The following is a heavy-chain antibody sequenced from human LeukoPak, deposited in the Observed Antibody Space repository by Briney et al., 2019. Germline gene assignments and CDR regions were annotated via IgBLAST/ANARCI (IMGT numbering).Heavy chain of an antibody. D-gene: IGHD4-17*01. Sequence: GRSLRLSCAASEFTFSSYGMHWVRQAPGKGLEWVAVISYEGSIKHYADSVKGRFTISRDNSKNTLYLQMNSLRAEDTAVYYCAKNSLSGDYGDYGMDVWGQGTTVTVSS. CDR3: AKNSLSGDYGDYGMDV. CDR1: EFTFSSYG. J-gene: IGHJ6*02. V-gene: IGHV3-30*18. CDR2: ISYEGSIK.